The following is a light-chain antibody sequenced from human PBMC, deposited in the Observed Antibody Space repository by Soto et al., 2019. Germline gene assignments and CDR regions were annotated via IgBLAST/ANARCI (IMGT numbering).Light chain of an antibody. CDR1: TSNIGSNY. Sequence: QSVLAQPPSASGTPGQGVTISCSGSTSNIGSNYVYWYQQLPATAPKLLTYRNNQRPSGVPDRFSGSKSGTSASLAISGLRSDDEADYFCATWDASLNGFYVFGTGTKVTVL. V-gene: IGLV1-47*01. CDR2: RNN. CDR3: ATWDASLNGFYV. J-gene: IGLJ1*01.